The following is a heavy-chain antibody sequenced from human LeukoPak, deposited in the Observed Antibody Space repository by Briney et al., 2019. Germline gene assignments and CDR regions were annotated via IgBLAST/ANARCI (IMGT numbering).Heavy chain of an antibody. D-gene: IGHD4-17*01. Sequence: GGSLRLSCAASGFIVSNSQMTWVRQAPGKGLEWVSFIDRGGSTYYADFVRGRFTISRDNSKNTLFFQMNSLRAEDTAIYYCASHLTSVTTGIDYWGQGTQVTVSS. V-gene: IGHV3-53*01. J-gene: IGHJ4*02. CDR2: IDRGGST. CDR3: ASHLTSVTTGIDY. CDR1: GFIVSNSQ.